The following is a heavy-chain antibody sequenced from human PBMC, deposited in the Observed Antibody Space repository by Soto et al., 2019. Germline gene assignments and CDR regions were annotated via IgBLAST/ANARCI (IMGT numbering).Heavy chain of an antibody. D-gene: IGHD2-21*02. V-gene: IGHV5-51*01. Sequence: GESLKISCKGSGYSFTSYWIGWVRQMPGKGLEWMGIIYPGDSDTRYSPSFQGQVTISADKSISTAYLQWSSLRASDTAMYYCARTAYCGGDCYPRYYYYGMDVWGQGTTVTVSS. CDR1: GYSFTSYW. CDR2: IYPGDSDT. CDR3: ARTAYCGGDCYPRYYYYGMDV. J-gene: IGHJ6*02.